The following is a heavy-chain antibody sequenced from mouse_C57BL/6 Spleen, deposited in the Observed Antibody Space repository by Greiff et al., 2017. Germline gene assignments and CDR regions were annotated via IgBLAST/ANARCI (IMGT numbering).Heavy chain of an antibody. Sequence: VQLQQPGAELVRPGSSVKLSCKASGYTFTSYWMHWVKQRPIQGLEWIGNIDPSDSETHYNQKFKDKATLTVDKSSSTAYMQLSSLTSEDSAVYYCARDSYCYGSFYAMDYWGQGTSVTVSS. CDR3: ARDSYCYGSFYAMDY. J-gene: IGHJ4*01. V-gene: IGHV1-52*01. CDR1: GYTFTSYW. CDR2: IDPSDSET. D-gene: IGHD1-1*01.